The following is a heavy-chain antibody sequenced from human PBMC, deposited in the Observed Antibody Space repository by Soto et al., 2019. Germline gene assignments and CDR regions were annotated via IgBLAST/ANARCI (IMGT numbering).Heavy chain of an antibody. CDR1: GFTFSSYG. CDR3: ARDGYCSGGSCYSVPVFDY. CDR2: KWYDGSNK. Sequence: LRLSCAAYGFTFSSYGMHWVRQAPGKGLEWVAVKWYDGSNKYYADSVKGRFTISRDNSKNTLYLQMNSLRAEDTAVYYCARDGYCSGGSCYSVPVFDYWGQGTLVTVSS. D-gene: IGHD2-15*01. V-gene: IGHV3-33*01. J-gene: IGHJ4*02.